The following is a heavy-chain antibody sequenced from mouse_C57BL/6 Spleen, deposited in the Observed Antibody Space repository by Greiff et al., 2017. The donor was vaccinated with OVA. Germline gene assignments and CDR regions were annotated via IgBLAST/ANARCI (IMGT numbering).Heavy chain of an antibody. J-gene: IGHJ1*03. D-gene: IGHD1-1*01. Sequence: EVKLVESGGGLVQPGGSLKLSCAASGFTFSDYYMYWVRQTPEKRLEWVAYISNGGGSTYYPDTVKGRFTISRDNAKNTLYLQMSRLKSEDTAMYYCASHSYYYGSSYGYFDVWGTGTTVTVSS. CDR1: GFTFSDYY. CDR3: ASHSYYYGSSYGYFDV. CDR2: ISNGGGST. V-gene: IGHV5-12*01.